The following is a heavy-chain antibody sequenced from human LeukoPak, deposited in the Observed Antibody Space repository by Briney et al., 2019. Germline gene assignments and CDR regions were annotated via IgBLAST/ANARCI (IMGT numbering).Heavy chain of an antibody. Sequence: SETLSLTCAVSGGSISSGGYSWSWIRQPPGKGLEWIRYIYHSGSTYYNPSLKSRVTISVDRSKNQFSLKLSSVTAADTAVYYCARVGFGYYDSSHLGVWGQGTMVTVSS. CDR1: GGSISSGGYS. CDR3: ARVGFGYYDSSHLGV. V-gene: IGHV4-30-2*01. CDR2: IYHSGST. J-gene: IGHJ3*01. D-gene: IGHD3-22*01.